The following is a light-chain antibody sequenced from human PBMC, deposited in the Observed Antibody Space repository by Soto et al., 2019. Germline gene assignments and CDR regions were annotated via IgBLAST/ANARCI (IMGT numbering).Light chain of an antibody. J-gene: IGLJ1*01. V-gene: IGLV2-14*01. CDR3: SSYTSSSTRV. CDR1: SSDVGGYNY. CDR2: DVS. Sequence: QSALTQPASLSGTPGQSITISCTGTSSDVGGYNYVSWYQQHPGKAPKLMIYDVSHRPSGVSNRFTGSKSSNTASLTISGIQAEDEADYYCSSYTSSSTRVLRTGTKLTVL.